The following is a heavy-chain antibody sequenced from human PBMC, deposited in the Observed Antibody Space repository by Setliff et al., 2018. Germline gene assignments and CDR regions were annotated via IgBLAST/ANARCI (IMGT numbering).Heavy chain of an antibody. CDR1: GGSISSHY. CDR3: TVYNTGSSKDHY. Sequence: PSETLSLTCTVSGGSISSHYWSWIRQSSGKGLEWIGSIYYSGSTNYNPSLKSRVTISVDTSKNQFSLKLSSVTAAGTALYYCTVYNTGSSKDHYWGQGTPVTVSS. CDR2: IYYSGST. D-gene: IGHD2-8*02. J-gene: IGHJ4*02. V-gene: IGHV4-59*03.